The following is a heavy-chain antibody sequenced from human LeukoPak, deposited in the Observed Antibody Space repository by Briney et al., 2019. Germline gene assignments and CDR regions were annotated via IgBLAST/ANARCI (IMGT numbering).Heavy chain of an antibody. CDR2: IYYSGST. Sequence: SETLSLTCTVSGGSISSYYWSWIRQPPGKGLEWIGYIYYSGSTNYNPSLKSRVTISVDTSKNQFPLKLSSATAADTAVYYCARTRLVVAATPIIWFDPWGQGTLVTVSS. CDR3: ARTRLVVAATPIIWFDP. V-gene: IGHV4-59*01. D-gene: IGHD2-15*01. J-gene: IGHJ5*02. CDR1: GGSISSYY.